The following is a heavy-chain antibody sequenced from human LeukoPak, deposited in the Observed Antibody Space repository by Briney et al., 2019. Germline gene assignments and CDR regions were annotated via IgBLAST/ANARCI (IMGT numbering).Heavy chain of an antibody. CDR2: INPNSDGT. D-gene: IGHD2-2*01. CDR1: GYTFTDYY. CDR3: ARSSPIVVVPAAGNWFDP. Sequence: ASVKVSCKASGYTFTDYYIHWVRQTPGQGLEWMGWINPNSDGTNYAQKFQGRVTMTRDTSISTAYMELSRLRSDDTAVYYCARSSPIVVVPAAGNWFDPWGKGTLVTVSS. J-gene: IGHJ5*02. V-gene: IGHV1-2*02.